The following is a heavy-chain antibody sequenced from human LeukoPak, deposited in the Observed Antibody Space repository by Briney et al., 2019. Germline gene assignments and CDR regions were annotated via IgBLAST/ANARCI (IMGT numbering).Heavy chain of an antibody. Sequence: GGSLRLSCAASGFIFSDHYMNWFRQSPGKGLEWVAGISQGGRTFYAAAVRGRFSISRDNAENSLYLQMNDRRGDDSAVYHCAKDLQNWGCDFWGQGTLVTVSS. CDR2: ISQGGRT. D-gene: IGHD7-27*01. J-gene: IGHJ4*02. CDR3: AKDLQNWGCDF. V-gene: IGHV3-69-1*01. CDR1: GFIFSDHY.